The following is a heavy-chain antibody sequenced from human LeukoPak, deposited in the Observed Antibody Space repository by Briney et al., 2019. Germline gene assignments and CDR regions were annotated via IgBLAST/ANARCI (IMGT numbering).Heavy chain of an antibody. J-gene: IGHJ6*02. CDR3: ARMPERILSGYYGMDV. Sequence: SQTLSLTCAISGDSVSGNSAAWNWIRQSPSRGLEWLGRTYYRSKWYNDYAVSVKSRITINPDTSKNQFSLQLNSVTPEDTAVYYCARMPERILSGYYGMDVWGQGTTVTVSS. V-gene: IGHV6-1*01. CDR1: GDSVSGNSAA. D-gene: IGHD1-14*01. CDR2: TYYRSKWYN.